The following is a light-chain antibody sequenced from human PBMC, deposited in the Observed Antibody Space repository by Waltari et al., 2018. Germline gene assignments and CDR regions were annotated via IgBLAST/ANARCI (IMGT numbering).Light chain of an antibody. CDR3: SSYTSSSTRVV. CDR2: DVS. Sequence: QSALTQPAPVSGSPGQSITISCTGTSSDVGGSNYVSWYQQHPGKAPKLMIYDVSNRPSGVSNRFSGSKSGNTASLTISGLQAEDEADYYCSSYTSSSTRVVFGGGTKLTVL. V-gene: IGLV2-14*03. J-gene: IGLJ2*01. CDR1: SSDVGGSNY.